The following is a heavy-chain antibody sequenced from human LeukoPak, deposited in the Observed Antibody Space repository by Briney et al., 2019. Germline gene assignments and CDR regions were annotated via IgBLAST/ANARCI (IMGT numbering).Heavy chain of an antibody. J-gene: IGHJ4*02. Sequence: SETLSLTCAVSGGSISSTNWWSWVRQPPGKGLEWIGEINHSGSTNYNPSLKSRVTISVDTSKNQFSLKLSSVTAADTAVYYCARGGIGYYFDYWGQGTLVTVSS. CDR2: INHSGST. V-gene: IGHV4-4*02. CDR1: GGSISSTNW. CDR3: ARGGIGYYFDY. D-gene: IGHD1-14*01.